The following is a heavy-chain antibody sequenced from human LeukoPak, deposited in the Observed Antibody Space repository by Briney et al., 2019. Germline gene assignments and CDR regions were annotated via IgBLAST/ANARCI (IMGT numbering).Heavy chain of an antibody. CDR2: ISYDGSNK. D-gene: IGHD3-22*01. Sequence: TGGSLRLSCAASGFTFSIYTIHGVRQAPGKGLEWVALISYDGSNKYYGDSVKGRFTISRDNSKNTLYLQMNSLRADDTAVYYCATDSSPDFWGQGTLVTVSS. CDR1: GFTFSIYT. V-gene: IGHV3-30*04. J-gene: IGHJ4*02. CDR3: ATDSSPDF.